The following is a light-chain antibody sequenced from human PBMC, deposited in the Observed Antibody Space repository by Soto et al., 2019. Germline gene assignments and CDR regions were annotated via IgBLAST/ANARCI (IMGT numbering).Light chain of an antibody. CDR2: EVA. V-gene: IGLV2-14*01. CDR3: TSFTSSNTWL. CDR1: RSDVGRYDY. J-gene: IGLJ3*02. Sequence: QSALTQPAAVSGSPGQSITISCTGTRSDVGRYDYVSWFQQHPGKAPKLMIYEVANRPSGVSDRFSVSKSGNTASLTISGLQAEDEADYYCTSFTSSNTWLFCGGTKLTVL.